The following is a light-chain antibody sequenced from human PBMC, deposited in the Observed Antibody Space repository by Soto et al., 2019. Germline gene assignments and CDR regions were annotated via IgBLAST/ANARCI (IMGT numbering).Light chain of an antibody. Sequence: QSALTQPPSASGSPGQSVTISCTGTSRDIGDFDFVSWYQQHPGKAPKLIIYEVSKRPSGVPDRFSGSKSGNTASLTVSGLQAEDEADYYCSSYAGSRDVFGTGTKVTVL. CDR1: SRDIGDFDF. V-gene: IGLV2-8*01. CDR3: SSYAGSRDV. CDR2: EVS. J-gene: IGLJ1*01.